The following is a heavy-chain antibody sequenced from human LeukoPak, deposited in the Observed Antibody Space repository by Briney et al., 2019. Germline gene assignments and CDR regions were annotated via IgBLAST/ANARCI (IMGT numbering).Heavy chain of an antibody. J-gene: IGHJ4*02. CDR3: ARDGVSTTPDFDY. Sequence: GASVKVSCKPSGYTFTSYYMYGLRQAPGQGLECMGWIYPNSGATGYAQNFQVRVTMTSDTSVSTIYMELSRLRSDDTAVYYCARDGVSTTPDFDYWGQGTLVTVSS. D-gene: IGHD2-8*01. CDR2: IYPNSGAT. CDR1: GYTFTSYY. V-gene: IGHV1-2*02.